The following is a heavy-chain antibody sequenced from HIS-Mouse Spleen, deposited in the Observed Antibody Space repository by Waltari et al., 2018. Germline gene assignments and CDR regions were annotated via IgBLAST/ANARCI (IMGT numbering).Heavy chain of an antibody. CDR1: GFTFSNAW. CDR3: TTDPNSGYPDY. J-gene: IGHJ4*02. Sequence: EVQLVESGGGLVKPGGSLRLSCAASGFTFSNAWMSWVRRGPGKGEGWVGSIKSKTGEGRTDYDEPVKGRLTSSRGDSKSTLYLQMNSLKTEDTAVYYCTTDPNSGYPDYWGQGTLVTVSS. D-gene: IGHD5-12*01. CDR2: IKSKTGEGRT. V-gene: IGHV3-15*01.